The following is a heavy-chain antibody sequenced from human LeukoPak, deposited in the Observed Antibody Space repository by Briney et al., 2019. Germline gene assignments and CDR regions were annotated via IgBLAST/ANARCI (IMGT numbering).Heavy chain of an antibody. CDR2: LTGSGGSA. V-gene: IGHV3-23*01. J-gene: IGHJ4*02. CDR3: ANFPSDS. D-gene: IGHD2/OR15-2a*01. Sequence: PGGSLRLSCAASGFTFSSYAMSWVRQAPGKGLEWVSGLTGSGGSAYYADSVKGRFTISRDDSKNTLFLQMNGLRAEDTAVYYCANFPSDSWGQGTLVTVSS. CDR1: GFTFSSYA.